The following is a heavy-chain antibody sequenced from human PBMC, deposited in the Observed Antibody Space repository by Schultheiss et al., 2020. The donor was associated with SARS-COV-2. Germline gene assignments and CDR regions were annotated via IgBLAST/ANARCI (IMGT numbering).Heavy chain of an antibody. Sequence: GGSLRLSCAASGFTFSDCEMNWVRQAPGKGLEWVSYISGSGDMIFYADSVKGRFTISRDNAKNSLYLQMNSLRAEDTAVYYCARDQMRGRNGRRYYYYGRDVWGQGTTVTVSS. CDR2: ISGSGDMI. D-gene: IGHD3-16*01. CDR1: GFTFSDCE. J-gene: IGHJ6*02. V-gene: IGHV3-48*03. CDR3: ARDQMRGRNGRRYYYYGRDV.